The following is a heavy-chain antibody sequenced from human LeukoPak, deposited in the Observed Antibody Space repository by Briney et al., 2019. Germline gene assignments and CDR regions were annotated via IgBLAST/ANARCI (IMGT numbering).Heavy chain of an antibody. Sequence: GGSLRLSCAASGFTFSDYAMTWVRQAPGEGREWVSTMTGTSGDTFYPDSGKGRFTISRDNSENTLFLQLTGLGAEDAAVYYRARVIAPRLDAFDVWGQGTMATVSS. J-gene: IGHJ3*01. CDR1: GFTFSDYA. D-gene: IGHD6-6*01. CDR3: ARVIAPRLDAFDV. V-gene: IGHV3-23*01. CDR2: MTGTSGDT.